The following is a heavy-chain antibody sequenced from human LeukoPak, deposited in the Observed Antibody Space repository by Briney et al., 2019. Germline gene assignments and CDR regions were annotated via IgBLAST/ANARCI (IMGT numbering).Heavy chain of an antibody. CDR3: ARDMAFYETSGYCSTFDY. J-gene: IGHJ4*02. CDR2: IWYDGSNK. V-gene: IGHV3-33*01. Sequence: PGRSLRLSYPPDGFTFSSDGMNCVRQAPGKGLEWVAVIWYDGSNKYYADSVKGRFTISRDNSKNTLYLQMNSLRAEDTAVYYCARDMAFYETSGYCSTFDYWGQGTLVTVSS. CDR1: GFTFSSDG. D-gene: IGHD3-22*01.